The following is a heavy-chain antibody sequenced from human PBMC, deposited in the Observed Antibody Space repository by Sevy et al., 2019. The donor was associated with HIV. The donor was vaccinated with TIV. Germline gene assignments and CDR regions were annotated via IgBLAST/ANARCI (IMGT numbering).Heavy chain of an antibody. Sequence: ASVKVSCKTSGYTFNNYGISWVREAPGQGLEWMGWISVYGETNYAQKAQDRLTVTTDTSTATAYMELRSLRSDDTAVYYCARGLYFDFGAYWGQGTLVTVSS. CDR3: ARGLYFDFGAY. CDR2: ISVYGET. D-gene: IGHD3-10*01. CDR1: GYTFNNYG. V-gene: IGHV1-18*01. J-gene: IGHJ4*02.